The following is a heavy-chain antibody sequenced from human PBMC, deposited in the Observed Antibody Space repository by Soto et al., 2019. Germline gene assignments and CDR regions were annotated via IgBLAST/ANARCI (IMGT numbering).Heavy chain of an antibody. CDR3: ATERAVLLWFGELSYQLDY. CDR2: FDPEDGET. D-gene: IGHD3-10*01. Sequence: ASVKVSCKVSGYTLTELSMHWVRQAPGKGLEWMGGFDPEDGETIYAQKFQGRVTMTEDTSTDTAYMELSSLRSEDTAVYYCATERAVLLWFGELSYQLDYWGQGTLVTVSS. CDR1: GYTLTELS. J-gene: IGHJ4*02. V-gene: IGHV1-24*01.